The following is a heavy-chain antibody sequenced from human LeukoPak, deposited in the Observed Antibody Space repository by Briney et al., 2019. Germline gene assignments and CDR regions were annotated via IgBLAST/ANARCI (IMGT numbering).Heavy chain of an antibody. V-gene: IGHV3-74*01. Sequence: GGSLRLSCAASGFTFSSYAMSWVRQAPGKGLMWVSRINRDGSSITYADSVKGRFTISRDSAKNTLYLQMNSLRAEDTAVYYCAREGANDYSNYGWFDPWGQGTLVTVSS. D-gene: IGHD4-11*01. J-gene: IGHJ5*02. CDR3: AREGANDYSNYGWFDP. CDR1: GFTFSSYA. CDR2: INRDGSSI.